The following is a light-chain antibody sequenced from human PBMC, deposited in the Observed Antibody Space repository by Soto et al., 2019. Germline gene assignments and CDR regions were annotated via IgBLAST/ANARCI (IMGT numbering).Light chain of an antibody. J-gene: IGLJ3*02. Sequence: QSVLTQPASVSGSPGQSITISCTGTSSDVGSYNLVSWYQQHPGKAPKLIIYEVTKRPSGISNRSSGSKSGNTASLTISGLQAEDEADYFCCSYATTTAMFGGGTKVTVL. CDR2: EVT. V-gene: IGLV2-23*02. CDR3: CSYATTTAM. CDR1: SSDVGSYNL.